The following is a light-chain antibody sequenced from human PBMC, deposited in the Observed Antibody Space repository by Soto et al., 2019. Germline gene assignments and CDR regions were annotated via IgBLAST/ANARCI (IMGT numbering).Light chain of an antibody. CDR3: QQYGSSPWT. CDR1: QSVTSSY. Sequence: EIVLTQSPATLSLSPGEIAILSCRASQSVTSSYLAWYQQKPGQAPRLLICGASSRATGIPDRFSGSGSETDFTVTISRLEPEDFAVYYCQQYGSSPWTFGQGTKVEIK. J-gene: IGKJ1*01. V-gene: IGKV3-20*01. CDR2: GAS.